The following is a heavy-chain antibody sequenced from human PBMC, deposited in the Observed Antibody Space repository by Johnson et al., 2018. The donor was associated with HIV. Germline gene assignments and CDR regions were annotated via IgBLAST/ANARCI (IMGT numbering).Heavy chain of an antibody. CDR2: ISYDGSNK. J-gene: IGHJ3*02. V-gene: IGHV3-30-3*01. Sequence: QVQLVEPGGGVVQPGRSLRLSCAASGFTFSSYSMHWVRQAPGKGLEWVAVISYDGSNKYYADSVKGRFTISRDNSKNTLYLQMSSLRVEDTAVYCCARVRIIYSSSSHAFDIWGQGTMVTVSS. CDR1: GFTFSSYS. D-gene: IGHD6-6*01. CDR3: ARVRIIYSSSSHAFDI.